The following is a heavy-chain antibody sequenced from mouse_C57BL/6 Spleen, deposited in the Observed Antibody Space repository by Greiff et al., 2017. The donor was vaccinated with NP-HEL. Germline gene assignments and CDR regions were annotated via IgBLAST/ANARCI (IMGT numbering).Heavy chain of an antibody. CDR3: ASAYSTVYAMDY. D-gene: IGHD2-5*01. J-gene: IGHJ4*01. V-gene: IGHV1-64*01. Sequence: QVQLQQPGAELVKPGASVKLSCKASGYTFTSYWMHWVKQRPGQGLEWIGMIHPNSGSTNYNEKFKRKATLTVDKSSSTAYMQLSSLTSEDSAVYYCASAYSTVYAMDYWGQGTSVTVSS. CDR2: IHPNSGST. CDR1: GYTFTSYW.